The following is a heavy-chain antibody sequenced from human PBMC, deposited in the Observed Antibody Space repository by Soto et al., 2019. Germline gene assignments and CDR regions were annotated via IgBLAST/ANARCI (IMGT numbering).Heavy chain of an antibody. CDR2: IGTAGDT. Sequence: GGSLRLSCAASGFTFSSYDMHWVRQATGKGLEWVSAIGTAGDTYYPGSVKGRFTISRENAKNSLYPQMNSLRAGDTAVYYCARGLLRQTGNYYYYYMDVWGKGTTVTVSS. CDR1: GFTFSSYD. CDR3: ARGLLRQTGNYYYYYMDV. V-gene: IGHV3-13*01. J-gene: IGHJ6*03.